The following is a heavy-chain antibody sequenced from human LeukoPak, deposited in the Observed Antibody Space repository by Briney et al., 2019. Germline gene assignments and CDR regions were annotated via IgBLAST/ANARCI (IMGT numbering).Heavy chain of an antibody. J-gene: IGHJ4*02. CDR1: EFTFSDYD. Sequence: GGSPRLSCSASEFTFSDYDMNWVRQAPGKGLEWVSSISYLSSHVYYGDSVKGRFSISRDNAKNSLYLQMNSLGAEDTAIYYCGRAFPPLRTSSAGDLWGQGILVTVSS. V-gene: IGHV3-21*01. CDR3: GRAFPPLRTSSAGDL. CDR2: ISYLSSHV. D-gene: IGHD3-16*01.